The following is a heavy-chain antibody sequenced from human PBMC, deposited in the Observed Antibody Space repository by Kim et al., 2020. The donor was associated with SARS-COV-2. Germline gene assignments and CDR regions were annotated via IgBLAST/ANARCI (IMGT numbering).Heavy chain of an antibody. CDR2: ISATGDSP. Sequence: GGSLRLSCAASHVAFTTSAMAWVRQAPVKGLEWVSTISATGDSPYYADSVRGRFIISRDNSKKIMFLHMTRLRAEDTAVYFCVRRPRERYDFWSGSDYWGQGVPVTVSS. J-gene: IGHJ4*02. CDR3: VRRPRERYDFWSGSDY. CDR1: HVAFTTSA. D-gene: IGHD3-3*01. V-gene: IGHV3-23*01.